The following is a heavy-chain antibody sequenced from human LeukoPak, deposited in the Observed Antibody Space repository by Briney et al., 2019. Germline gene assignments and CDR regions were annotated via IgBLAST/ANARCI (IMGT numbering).Heavy chain of an antibody. CDR3: ASDGGPFDN. Sequence: GGSLRLSCAASGFTLSSYAMSWVRQAPGKGLEWVANIKQDGSERYYVDSVKGRFTISRDNAKKSLHLQMNGLRADDTAVYYCASDGGPFDNWGQGTLVTVPS. V-gene: IGHV3-7*01. D-gene: IGHD3-3*01. CDR1: GFTLSSYA. CDR2: IKQDGSER. J-gene: IGHJ4*02.